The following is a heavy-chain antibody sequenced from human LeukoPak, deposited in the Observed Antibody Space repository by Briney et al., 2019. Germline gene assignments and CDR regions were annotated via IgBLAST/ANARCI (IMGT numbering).Heavy chain of an antibody. D-gene: IGHD3-22*01. Sequence: SETLSLTCTVDGGSLSSQYWGWIRQPPGGGLGWIGYIYSSGSTNYNPSLRSRVTISVDTAKNQFSLKMSSVTAADTAVYYCARHYDSSGYYRGDAFDIWGQGTVVTVSS. V-gene: IGHV4-59*08. CDR3: ARHYDSSGYYRGDAFDI. CDR2: IYSSGST. J-gene: IGHJ3*02. CDR1: GGSLSSQY.